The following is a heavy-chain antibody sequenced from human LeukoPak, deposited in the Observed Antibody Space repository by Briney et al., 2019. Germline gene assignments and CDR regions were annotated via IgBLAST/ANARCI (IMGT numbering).Heavy chain of an antibody. CDR1: GGSISGHY. J-gene: IGHJ4*02. Sequence: PSEALSLTCTVSGGSISGHYWSWIRQPAGKEPEWIGRVHTTGGTNYNPSLKSRLTMSVDTSKNQFSLHLTSVTAADTAVYYCAKGGESSLPFDYWGQGTLVTVSS. CDR3: AKGGESSLPFDY. CDR2: VHTTGGT. D-gene: IGHD3-10*01. V-gene: IGHV4-4*07.